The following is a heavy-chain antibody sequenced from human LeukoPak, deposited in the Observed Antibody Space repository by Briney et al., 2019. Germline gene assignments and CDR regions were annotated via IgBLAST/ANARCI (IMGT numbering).Heavy chain of an antibody. V-gene: IGHV3-23*01. CDR2: ISGSGETT. CDR3: AIDSSGYLPGTSY. Sequence: PGGSLRLSCAASGFTFSNYAMTWVRQAPGKGLEWVSSISGSGETTYYADSVKGRLSISRDNSKNTLYLQMNSLRAEDTAVYYCAIDSSGYLPGTSYWGQGTLVTVSS. D-gene: IGHD3-22*01. CDR1: GFTFSNYA. J-gene: IGHJ4*02.